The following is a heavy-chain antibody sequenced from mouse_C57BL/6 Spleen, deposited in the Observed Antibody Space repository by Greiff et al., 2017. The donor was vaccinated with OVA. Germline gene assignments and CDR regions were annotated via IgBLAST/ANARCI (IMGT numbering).Heavy chain of an antibody. D-gene: IGHD1-1*01. V-gene: IGHV1-39*01. CDR3: ARKGTTVVAPYAMDY. Sequence: VQLQQSGPELVKPGASVKISCKASGYSFTDYNMNWVKQSNGKSLEWIGEINPNYGTISYNQKFKGKATLTVDQSSSTAYMQLNSLTSEDSAVYYCARKGTTVVAPYAMDYWGQGTSVTVSS. CDR2: INPNYGTI. CDR1: GYSFTDYN. J-gene: IGHJ4*01.